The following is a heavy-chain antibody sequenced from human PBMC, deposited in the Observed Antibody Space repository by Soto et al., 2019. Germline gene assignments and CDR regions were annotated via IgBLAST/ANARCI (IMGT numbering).Heavy chain of an antibody. Sequence: GGSLRLSCAASGFTFSSYGMHWVRQAPGKGLEWVALISYDGSNKYYADSVKGRFTISRDNSKNTLYLQMNSLRAEDTAVYYCAKVSVPAVIAYYYYGMDVWGQGTTVTVSS. CDR2: ISYDGSNK. CDR1: GFTFSSYG. J-gene: IGHJ6*02. V-gene: IGHV3-30*18. CDR3: AKVSVPAVIAYYYYGMDV. D-gene: IGHD2-2*01.